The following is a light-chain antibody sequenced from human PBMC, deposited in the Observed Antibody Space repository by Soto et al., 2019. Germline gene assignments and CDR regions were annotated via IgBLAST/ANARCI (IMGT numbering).Light chain of an antibody. CDR1: SSDIGAYNY. J-gene: IGLJ1*01. CDR3: CTDAGTYKV. CDR2: HVS. Sequence: QSALTQPRSVSGSPGQSVTISCTGTSSDIGAYNYVSWYQQHPDKAPKLMIYHVSKRPSGVPDRFSGSKSGNAASLTISGLQAEDEADYYCCTDAGTYKVFGTGIKLTVL. V-gene: IGLV2-11*01.